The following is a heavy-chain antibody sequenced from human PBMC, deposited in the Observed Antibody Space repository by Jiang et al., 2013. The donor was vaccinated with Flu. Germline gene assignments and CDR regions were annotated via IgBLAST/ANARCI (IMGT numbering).Heavy chain of an antibody. V-gene: IGHV1-2*02. Sequence: ESGAEVKKPGASVKVSCKASGYTFTGYFIHWVRQAPGQGLEWMGRINPNSGNTNYAQKFQGRVTMTRDTSISTAYMELSRLTSDDTAVYYCARTVVTRPLGYYYYYGMDVWGQGTTVTVSS. J-gene: IGHJ6*02. D-gene: IGHD4-23*01. CDR3: ARTVVTRPLGYYYYYGMDV. CDR1: GYTFTGYF. CDR2: INPNSGNT.